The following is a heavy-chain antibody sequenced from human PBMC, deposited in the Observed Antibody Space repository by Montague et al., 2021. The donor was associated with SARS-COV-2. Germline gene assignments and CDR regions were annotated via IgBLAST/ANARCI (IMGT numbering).Heavy chain of an antibody. CDR3: ARDITLGMDV. CDR1: GYSISSGYY. Sequence: SETLSLTCIVSGYSISSGYYWGWVRQTPGKGLEWLGFIEYSGSTYYNPSLKTRVTMSLDTSKNQFSLKLTSVTAADTALYYCARDITLGMDVWGRGTTVTGSS. CDR2: IEYSGST. V-gene: IGHV4-38-2*02. J-gene: IGHJ6*02.